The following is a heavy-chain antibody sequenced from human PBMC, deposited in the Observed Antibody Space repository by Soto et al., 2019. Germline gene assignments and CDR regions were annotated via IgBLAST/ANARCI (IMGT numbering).Heavy chain of an antibody. V-gene: IGHV4-39*01. CDR1: GGSISSSSYY. J-gene: IGHJ6*02. CDR3: ASTITMVRGVIPFYGMDV. D-gene: IGHD3-10*01. CDR2: IYYSGST. Sequence: SETLSLTCTVSGGSISSSSYYWGWIRQPPGKGLEWIGSIYYSGSTYYNPSLKSRVTISVDTSKNQFSLKLSSVTAADTAVYYCASTITMVRGVIPFYGMDVWGQGTTVTVSS.